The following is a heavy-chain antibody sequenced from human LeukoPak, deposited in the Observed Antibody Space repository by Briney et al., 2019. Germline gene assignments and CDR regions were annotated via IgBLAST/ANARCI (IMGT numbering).Heavy chain of an antibody. J-gene: IGHJ4*02. CDR1: GFNFASNW. CDR3: ARGKYGDYVIDY. D-gene: IGHD4-17*01. CDR2: INSGGSAT. Sequence: GGSLRLSCAASGFNFASNWMHWVRQTPGKGLMWVSRINSGGSATSYADSVEGRFTISRDNAKNTLYLQMNSLRAEDTAVYYCARGKYGDYVIDYWGQGTLVTVSS. V-gene: IGHV3-74*01.